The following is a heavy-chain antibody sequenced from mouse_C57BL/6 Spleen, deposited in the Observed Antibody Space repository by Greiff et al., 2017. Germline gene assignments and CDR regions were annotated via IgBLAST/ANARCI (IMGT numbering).Heavy chain of an antibody. CDR2: IYPSDSET. D-gene: IGHD1-1*01. CDR1: GYTFTSYW. CDR3: ARMGLLRTGYAMDY. Sequence: QVQLQQPGAELVRPGSSVKLSCKASGYTFTSYWMDWVKQRPGQGLEWIGNIYPSDSETHYNQKFKDKATLTVDKSSSTAYMQLSSLTSEDSAVYYCARMGLLRTGYAMDYWGQGTSVTVSS. J-gene: IGHJ4*01. V-gene: IGHV1-61*01.